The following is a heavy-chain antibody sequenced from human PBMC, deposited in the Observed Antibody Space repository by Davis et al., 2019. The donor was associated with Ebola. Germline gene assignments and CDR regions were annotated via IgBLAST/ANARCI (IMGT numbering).Heavy chain of an antibody. J-gene: IGHJ6*03. CDR2: ISSSSSYT. CDR3: ARGKNQIRYYYYYMDV. D-gene: IGHD1-14*01. Sequence: GGSLRLPCAASGFTFDDYAMHWVRQAPGKGLEWVSYISSSSSYTNYADSVKGRFTISRDNAKNSLYLQMNSLRAEDTAVYYCARGKNQIRYYYYYMDVWGKGTTVTVSS. V-gene: IGHV3-11*06. CDR1: GFTFDDYA.